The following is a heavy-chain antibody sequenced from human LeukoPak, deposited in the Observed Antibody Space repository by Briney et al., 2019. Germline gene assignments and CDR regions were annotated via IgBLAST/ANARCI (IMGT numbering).Heavy chain of an antibody. D-gene: IGHD6-19*01. CDR1: GDSISRFY. CDR2: YTGDT. Sequence: AETLSLTCSVSGDSISRFYWSWVRQPPGKGLEWIGYTGDTNYKPSLKSRVTISLDASKSQFSLKLSSVTAADTAMYYCARVNIAVAGDASDVWGRGTMVTVSS. CDR3: ARVNIAVAGDASDV. V-gene: IGHV4-59*01. J-gene: IGHJ3*01.